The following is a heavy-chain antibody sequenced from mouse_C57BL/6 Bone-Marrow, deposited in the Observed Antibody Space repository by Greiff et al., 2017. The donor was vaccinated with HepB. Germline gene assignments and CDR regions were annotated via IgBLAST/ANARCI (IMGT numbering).Heavy chain of an antibody. CDR2: IDPSDSYT. J-gene: IGHJ2*01. V-gene: IGHV1-50*01. Sequence: QVQLQQPGAELVMPGASVKLSCKASGYTFTSYWMHWVKQRPGQGLEWIGEIDPSDSYTNYNQKFKGKATLTVDTSSSTAYMQLSSLTSEDSAVYYCARYEYYYGSSSRYWGQGTTLTVSS. D-gene: IGHD1-1*01. CDR3: ARYEYYYGSSSRY. CDR1: GYTFTSYW.